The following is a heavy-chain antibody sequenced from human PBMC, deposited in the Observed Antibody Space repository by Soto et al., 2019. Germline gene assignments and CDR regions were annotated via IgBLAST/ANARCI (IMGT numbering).Heavy chain of an antibody. Sequence: QVQLVESGGGVVQPGRSLRLSCAASGFTFSSYGMHWVRQAPGKGLEWVAAIWDDGSNKYYADSVKGRFTISRDNSNNAQYMKMKSLRIDSTGAEYWAGGDWDYDIRYGIGVWGQGTTVTVSS. CDR3: AGGDWDYDIRYGIGV. CDR1: GFTFSSYG. D-gene: IGHD3-9*01. J-gene: IGHJ6*02. CDR2: IWDDGSNK. V-gene: IGHV3-33*01.